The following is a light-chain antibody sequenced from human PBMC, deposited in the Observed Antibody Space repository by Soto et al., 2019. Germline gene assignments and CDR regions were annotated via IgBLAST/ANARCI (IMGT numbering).Light chain of an antibody. Sequence: QSALTQPGSVSGSPGQSSTISCTGTSSDVGGYNYVSWYQHHPGKAPKLMIFDVSNRPSGVSNRFSGSKSGNTASLTISGLQPEDEADYYCSSYTTSNTRQIVFGTGTKVTVL. J-gene: IGLJ1*01. CDR2: DVS. CDR3: SSYTTSNTRQIV. CDR1: SSDVGGYNY. V-gene: IGLV2-14*03.